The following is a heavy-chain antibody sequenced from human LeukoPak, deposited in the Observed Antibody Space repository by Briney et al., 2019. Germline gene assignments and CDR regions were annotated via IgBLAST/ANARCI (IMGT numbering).Heavy chain of an antibody. CDR3: AKGLYYYDSSGYQKPYYFDY. J-gene: IGHJ4*02. V-gene: IGHV3-23*01. CDR2: ISGSGGST. CDR1: GFTFGSYA. D-gene: IGHD3-22*01. Sequence: GGSLRLSCAASGFTFGSYAMSWVRQAPGKGLEWVSAISGSGGSTYYADSVKGRFTISRDNSKNTLYLQMNSLRAEDTAVYYCAKGLYYYDSSGYQKPYYFDYWGQGTLVTVSS.